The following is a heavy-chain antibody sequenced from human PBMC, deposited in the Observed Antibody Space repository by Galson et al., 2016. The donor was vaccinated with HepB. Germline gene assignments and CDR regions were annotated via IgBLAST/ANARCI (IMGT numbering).Heavy chain of an antibody. CDR1: GFSFSTYT. D-gene: IGHD6-19*01. CDR3: TRDGALPGGWVWIDP. Sequence: SLRLSCAASGFSFSTYTMNWVRQAPGKGLEWVASISSSSATIYYVDSVKGRFAVSRDNAKNSVYLQMNSLRVEDTAVYYCTRDGALPGGWVWIDPWGQGTLV. CDR2: ISSSSATI. J-gene: IGHJ5*02. V-gene: IGHV3-48*04.